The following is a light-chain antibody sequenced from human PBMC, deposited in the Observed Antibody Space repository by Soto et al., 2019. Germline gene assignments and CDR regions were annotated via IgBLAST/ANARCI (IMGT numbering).Light chain of an antibody. CDR3: QQSYRTPHP. CDR2: SAS. J-gene: IGKJ2*01. V-gene: IGKV1-39*01. CDR1: QGVSAY. Sequence: DIKMTQSPSSLSESVGARVTITCRASQGVSAYLLWYQQRQGRAPRLLIYSASSLLRGVPSRFSGSGSGPKFTLNLSLLQPEDSATDYCQQSYRTPHPCGQGPKLETK.